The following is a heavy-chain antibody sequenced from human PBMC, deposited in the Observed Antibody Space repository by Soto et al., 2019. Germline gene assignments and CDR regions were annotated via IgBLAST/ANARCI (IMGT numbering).Heavy chain of an antibody. CDR3: ARDKTPYYDILTGYYKDGYFDY. Sequence: GGSLRLSCAASGFTFSSYGMHWVRQAPGKGLEWVAVIWYDGSNKYYADSVKGRFTISRDNSKNTLYLQMNSLRAEDTAVYYCARDKTPYYDILTGYYKDGYFDYWGQGTLVTVSS. CDR1: GFTFSSYG. D-gene: IGHD3-9*01. V-gene: IGHV3-33*01. CDR2: IWYDGSNK. J-gene: IGHJ4*02.